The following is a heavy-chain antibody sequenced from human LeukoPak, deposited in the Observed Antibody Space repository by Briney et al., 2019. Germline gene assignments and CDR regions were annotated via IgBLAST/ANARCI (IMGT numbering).Heavy chain of an antibody. Sequence: GGSLRLSCAASGFTFSSYSMNWVRQAPGKGLEWVSYISSSSSTIYYADSVKGRFTISRDNAKNPLYLQMNSLRAEDTAVYYCARGAFRYYFDYWGQGTLVTVSS. D-gene: IGHD2-21*01. CDR3: ARGAFRYYFDY. CDR2: ISSSSSTI. V-gene: IGHV3-48*04. J-gene: IGHJ4*02. CDR1: GFTFSSYS.